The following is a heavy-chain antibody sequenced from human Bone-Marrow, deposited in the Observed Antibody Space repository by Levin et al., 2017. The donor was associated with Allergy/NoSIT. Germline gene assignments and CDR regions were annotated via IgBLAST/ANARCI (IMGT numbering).Heavy chain of an antibody. J-gene: IGHJ6*04. CDR1: GFTFSSYA. D-gene: IGHD2-8*02. CDR2: ISGSGGST. V-gene: IGHV3-23*01. Sequence: LSLTCAASGFTFSSYAMSWVRQAPGKGLEWVSAISGSGGSTYYADSVKGRFTISRDNSKNTLYLQMNSLRAEDTAVYYCAKLKIVLVPTSADVWGKGTTVTVSS. CDR3: AKLKIVLVPTSADV.